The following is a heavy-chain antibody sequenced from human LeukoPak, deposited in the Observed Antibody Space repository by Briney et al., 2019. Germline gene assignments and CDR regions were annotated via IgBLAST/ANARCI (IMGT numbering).Heavy chain of an antibody. CDR3: ARGRIAVAGTKNYFDY. V-gene: IGHV4-59*01. Sequence: PSETLSLTCTVSGGSISNYYWSWIRQPPGKGLEWIGYIYYSGSTNYNPSLKSRVTISVDTSKNQFSLKLSSVTAADTAVYYCARGRIAVAGTKNYFDYWGQGTLVTVSS. CDR2: IYYSGST. J-gene: IGHJ4*02. CDR1: GGSISNYY. D-gene: IGHD6-19*01.